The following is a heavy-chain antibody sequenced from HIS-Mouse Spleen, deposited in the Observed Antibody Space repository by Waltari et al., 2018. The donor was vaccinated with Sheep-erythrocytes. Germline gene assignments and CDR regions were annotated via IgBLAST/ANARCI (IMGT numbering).Heavy chain of an antibody. CDR2: IYYSGST. Sequence: QLQLQESGPGLVTPSETLSLTCTVSGGSISSSSYYWGWIRQPPGKGLEWIGRIYYSGSTYYNPSLKSRVTISVDTSKNQFSLKLSSVTAADTAVYYCARLYYYDSSGYYFDYWGQGTLVTVSS. CDR1: GGSISSSSYY. CDR3: ARLYYYDSSGYYFDY. J-gene: IGHJ4*02. V-gene: IGHV4-39*01. D-gene: IGHD3-22*01.